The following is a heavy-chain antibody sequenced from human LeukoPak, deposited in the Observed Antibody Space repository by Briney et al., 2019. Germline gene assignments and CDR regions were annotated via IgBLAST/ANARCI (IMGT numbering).Heavy chain of an antibody. Sequence: PSQTLSLTCTVSGASISSGDYYWSWIRQPPGKGLEWITYIYYSGSTYYNPSLKSRVTISVHASRNQLSLSLSSVTAADTAVYYCARGYYYYGSAQGGNWFDPWGQGTLVTVSS. V-gene: IGHV4-30-4*08. CDR3: ARGYYYYGSAQGGNWFDP. CDR2: IYYSGST. J-gene: IGHJ5*02. D-gene: IGHD3-10*01. CDR1: GASISSGDYY.